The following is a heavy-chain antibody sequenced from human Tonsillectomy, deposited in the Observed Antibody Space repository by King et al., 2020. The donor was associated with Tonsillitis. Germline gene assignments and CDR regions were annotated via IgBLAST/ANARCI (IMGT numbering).Heavy chain of an antibody. CDR2: IYYSGST. J-gene: IGHJ6*02. Sequence: QLQESGPGLVKPSQTLSLTCTVSGGSISSGGYYWSWIRQHPGKGLEWIGYIYYSGSTYYNPSLKSRVTISVDTSKNQFSLKLSSVTAADTAGYYGAGGGGQTYYYDSSGSEKYYYYGMDVWGQGTTVTVSS. CDR3: AGGGGQTYYYDSSGSEKYYYYGMDV. CDR1: GGSISSGGYY. V-gene: IGHV4-31*03. D-gene: IGHD3-22*01.